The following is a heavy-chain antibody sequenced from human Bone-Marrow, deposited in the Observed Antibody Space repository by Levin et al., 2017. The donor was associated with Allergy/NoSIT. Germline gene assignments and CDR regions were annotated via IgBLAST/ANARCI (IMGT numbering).Heavy chain of an antibody. CDR2: IYYTGIT. Sequence: ESLKISCTVSGGSISNFYWSWIRQPPGKGLEFVGYIYYTGITDYNPSLQSRVTISVDTSKNHFSLQLSSVTAADTAVYYCARWNEGLDYWGQGSLVTVSS. CDR3: ARWNEGLDY. D-gene: IGHD1-1*01. J-gene: IGHJ4*02. V-gene: IGHV4-59*01. CDR1: GGSISNFY.